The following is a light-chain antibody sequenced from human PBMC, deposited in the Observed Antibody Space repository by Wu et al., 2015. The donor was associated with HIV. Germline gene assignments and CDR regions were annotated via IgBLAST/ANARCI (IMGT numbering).Light chain of an antibody. Sequence: EIVLSQSSGTLSLSPGERATVSCRASQRIDSRSLALVPAETWPGSQTPHLCCFQQAAGIPDRFNGSGSGTDFILTINRLEPEDSAVYFCQQYGGSPPVTFGRGTRLEIK. CDR3: QQYGGSPPVT. V-gene: IGKV3-20*01. CDR1: QRIDSRS. J-gene: IGKJ5*01. CDR2: CF.